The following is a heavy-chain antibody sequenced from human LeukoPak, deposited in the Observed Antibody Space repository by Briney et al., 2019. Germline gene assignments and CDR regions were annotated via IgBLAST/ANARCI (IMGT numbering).Heavy chain of an antibody. CDR2: ISRSGSTK. CDR3: ARGFPGENHDY. J-gene: IGHJ4*02. D-gene: IGHD1-14*01. Sequence: SGGSLRLSCAASGFTFSDYYMSWIRQAPGKGLEWVSSISRSGSTKYYADSVKGRFTISRDNAKNSLFLQMNSLRAEDTAVYYCARGFPGENHDYWGQGTLVTVSS. CDR1: GFTFSDYY. V-gene: IGHV3-11*01.